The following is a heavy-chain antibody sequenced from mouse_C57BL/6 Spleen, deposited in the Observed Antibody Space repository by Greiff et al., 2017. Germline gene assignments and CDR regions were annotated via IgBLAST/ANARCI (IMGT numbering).Heavy chain of an antibody. CDR2: ISSGSSTI. CDR1: GFTFSDYG. J-gene: IGHJ4*01. Sequence: EVHLVESGGGLVKPGGSLKLSCAASGFTFSDYGMHWVRQAPEKGLEWVAYISSGSSTIYYADTVKGRFTISRDNAKNTLFLQMTSLRSEDTAMYYCARMELYDGYSLAMDYWGQGTSVTVSS. D-gene: IGHD2-3*01. CDR3: ARMELYDGYSLAMDY. V-gene: IGHV5-17*01.